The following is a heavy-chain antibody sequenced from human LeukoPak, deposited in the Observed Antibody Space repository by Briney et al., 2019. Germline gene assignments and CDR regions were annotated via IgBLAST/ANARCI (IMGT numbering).Heavy chain of an antibody. CDR3: ARVSDYDFWSGYFDY. V-gene: IGHV3-66*02. CDR2: IYSGGST. J-gene: IGHJ4*02. Sequence: GSLRLSCAASGFTVSSNYMSWVRQAPGKGLEWVSVIYSGGSTYYADSVKGRFTISRDNSKNTLYLQMNSLRAEDTAVYYCARVSDYDFWSGYFDYWGQGTLVTVSS. CDR1: GFTVSSNY. D-gene: IGHD3-3*01.